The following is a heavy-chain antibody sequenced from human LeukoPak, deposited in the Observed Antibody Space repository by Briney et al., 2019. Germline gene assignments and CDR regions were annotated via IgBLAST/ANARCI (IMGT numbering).Heavy chain of an antibody. CDR2: IYYSGST. V-gene: IGHV4-59*01. Sequence: SETLSLTCTVSGGSISSYYWSWIRQPPGKGLEWIGYIYYSGSTNYNPSLKSRVTISVDTSKNQFSLKLSSVTAADTAVYYCARAWGGYSGYPPTMWRQGTLVTVSS. CDR1: GGSISSYY. J-gene: IGHJ4*02. D-gene: IGHD5-12*01. CDR3: ARAWGGYSGYPPTM.